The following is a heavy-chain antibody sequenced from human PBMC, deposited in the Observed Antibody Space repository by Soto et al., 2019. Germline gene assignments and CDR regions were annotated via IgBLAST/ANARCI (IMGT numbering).Heavy chain of an antibody. D-gene: IGHD3-10*01. J-gene: IGHJ6*02. Sequence: GGSLRLSCAASGFTFSSYAMHWVRQAPGKGLEWVAVISYDGSNKYYADSVKGRFTISRDNSKNTLYLQMNSLRAEDTAVHYCARELTMVRGVMVFYYYYGMDVWGQGTTVTVSS. CDR2: ISYDGSNK. CDR3: ARELTMVRGVMVFYYYYGMDV. V-gene: IGHV3-30-3*01. CDR1: GFTFSSYA.